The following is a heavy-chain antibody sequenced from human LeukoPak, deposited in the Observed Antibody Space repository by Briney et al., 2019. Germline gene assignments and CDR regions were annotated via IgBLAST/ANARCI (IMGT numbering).Heavy chain of an antibody. Sequence: GGSLRLSCAASGFTFSGYAMHWVRQAPGKGLEWVAVVSSDGNNQVYADSVRGRFTISRDNSKNTLYLQMNSLRAEDTAVYYCAKDEDEGDYWGQGTLVTVSS. CDR2: VSSDGNNQ. V-gene: IGHV3-30-3*01. CDR1: GFTFSGYA. J-gene: IGHJ4*02. CDR3: AKDEDEGDY.